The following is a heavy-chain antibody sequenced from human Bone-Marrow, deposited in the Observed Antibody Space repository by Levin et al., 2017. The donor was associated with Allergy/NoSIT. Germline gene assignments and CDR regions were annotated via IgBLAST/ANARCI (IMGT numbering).Heavy chain of an antibody. CDR1: GGTFRSYV. V-gene: IGHV1-69*13. D-gene: IGHD4-11*01. Sequence: SVKVSCKAFGGTFRSYVFTWVREAPGQGLEWMGAIIPMFGTVKYAPKFQGRVTITADESTSTTYLAMNSLKSEDTAVYYCSREREVNVDYWGQGTLITVSS. CDR3: SREREVNVDY. CDR2: IIPMFGTV. J-gene: IGHJ4*02.